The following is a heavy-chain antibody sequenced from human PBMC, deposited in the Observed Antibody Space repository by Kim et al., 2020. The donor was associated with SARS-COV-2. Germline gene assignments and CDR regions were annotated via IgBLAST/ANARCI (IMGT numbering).Heavy chain of an antibody. Sequence: GGSLRLSCAASGFTFSDYYMSWIRQAPGKGLEWVSYISSSGSTIYYADSVKGRLTISRDNAKNSLYLQMNSLRAEDTAGYYCARVRGAAGPFYYYYYGMDVWGQGTTVTVSS. D-gene: IGHD6-13*01. J-gene: IGHJ6*02. V-gene: IGHV3-11*01. CDR2: ISSSGSTI. CDR3: ARVRGAAGPFYYYYYGMDV. CDR1: GFTFSDYY.